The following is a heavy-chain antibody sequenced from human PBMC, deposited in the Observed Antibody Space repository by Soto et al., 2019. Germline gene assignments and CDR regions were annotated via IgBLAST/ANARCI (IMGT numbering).Heavy chain of an antibody. CDR1: GGSISSYY. V-gene: IGHV4-59*01. Sequence: SETLSITCTVSGGSISSYYWSWILQPPEKGLEWIGYIYYSGSTNYNPPLKSRVTISVDTSKNQFYLKLSSVTAADTAVYYCARAGWNYDILPGLFRLRYYNSIVVWYPGT. J-gene: IGHJ6*02. CDR3: ARAGWNYDILPGLFRLRYYNSIVV. D-gene: IGHD3-9*01. CDR2: IYYSGST.